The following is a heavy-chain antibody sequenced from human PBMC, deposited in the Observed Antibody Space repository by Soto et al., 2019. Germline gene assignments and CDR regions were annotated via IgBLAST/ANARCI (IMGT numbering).Heavy chain of an antibody. CDR1: VFIFSSYS. CDR3: ARDRSADRFVQYFQH. CDR2: ISSGSDSI. V-gene: IGHV3-21*01. J-gene: IGHJ1*01. Sequence: GGSLRLACASSVFIFSSYSMVWVRLAPGKGLEWVASISSGSDSIFYADSVKGRFTVSRDNAKNSLFLQMNNLRAEDTAVYFCARDRSADRFVQYFQHWGQGTQVTVSS. D-gene: IGHD6-19*01.